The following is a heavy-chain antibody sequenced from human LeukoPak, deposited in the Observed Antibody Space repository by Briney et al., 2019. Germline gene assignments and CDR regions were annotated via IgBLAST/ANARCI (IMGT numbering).Heavy chain of an antibody. Sequence: GGSLRLACAAFGFSFRSYAMHWVRQAPGKGLEFVSAINSDGSTPYYADSVKGRFTISRDNSKNTLYLQMGSLRAEDMAVYYCARVFGGHTNGLDYWGQGTLVTVSS. J-gene: IGHJ4*02. CDR3: ARVFGGHTNGLDY. D-gene: IGHD2-8*01. V-gene: IGHV3-64*02. CDR2: INSDGSTP. CDR1: GFSFRSYA.